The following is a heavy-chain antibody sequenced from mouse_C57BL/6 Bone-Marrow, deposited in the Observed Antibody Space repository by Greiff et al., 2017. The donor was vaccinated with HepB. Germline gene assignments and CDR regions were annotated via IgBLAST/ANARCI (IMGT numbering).Heavy chain of an antibody. D-gene: IGHD1-1*01. CDR2: IYPGSGST. V-gene: IGHV1-55*01. CDR3: ARSILRPSGFDY. Sequence: QVQLQQPGAELVKPGASVKMSCKASGYTFTSYWITWVKQRPGQGLEWIGDIYPGSGSTNYNEKFKSKATMTVDTSSSTAYMQLSSLTSEDSAVYYCARSILRPSGFDYWGQGTTLTVSS. CDR1: GYTFTSYW. J-gene: IGHJ2*01.